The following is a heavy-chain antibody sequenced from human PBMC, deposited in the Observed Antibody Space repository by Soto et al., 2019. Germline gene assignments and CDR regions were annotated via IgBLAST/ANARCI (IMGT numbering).Heavy chain of an antibody. CDR1: GGSLSGATYS. J-gene: IGHJ4*02. Sequence: SETLSLTCGVSGGSLSGATYSWNWIRQPPGKGLEWIGYNFPSRTTYYNPSLKRRVTISIDVSKTQFSLSLRSLTAADTAVYYCARSREFDYWSQGTLVTVSS. CDR2: NFPSRTT. CDR3: ARSREFDY. V-gene: IGHV4-30-2*01.